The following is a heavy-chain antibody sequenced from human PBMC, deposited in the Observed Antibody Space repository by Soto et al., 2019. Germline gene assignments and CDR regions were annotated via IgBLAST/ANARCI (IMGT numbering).Heavy chain of an antibody. V-gene: IGHV3-7*01. CDR3: ARHWKYFLGL. J-gene: IGHJ4*02. CDR2: IKHDGTDE. D-gene: IGHD1-7*01. Sequence: GGSLRLSCAASGFTISNYWMSWVRQAPGKGLEWVANIKHDGTDEHYMDSVKGRFTISRDNAKNSLYLQINSLRAEDRAMYYCARHWKYFLGLWGQGTLVTVSS. CDR1: GFTISNYW.